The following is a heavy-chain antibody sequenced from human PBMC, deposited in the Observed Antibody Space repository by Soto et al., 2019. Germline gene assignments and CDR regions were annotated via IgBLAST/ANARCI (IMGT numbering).Heavy chain of an antibody. V-gene: IGHV1-18*01. Sequence: GSSLKLSRKASGYAITSYGIGWGRQAPGQGLEWMGWISAYNGNTNYAQKLQGRVTMTTATSTSTAYMELRSLRSDDTAVYDCAARPYDFWSGYCSGKYGMGILGQGITGTGSS. D-gene: IGHD3-3*01. CDR2: ISAYNGNT. CDR1: GYAITSYG. CDR3: AARPYDFWSGYCSGKYGMGI. J-gene: IGHJ6*01.